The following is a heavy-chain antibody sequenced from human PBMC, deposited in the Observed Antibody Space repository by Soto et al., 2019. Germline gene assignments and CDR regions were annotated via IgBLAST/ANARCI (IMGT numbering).Heavy chain of an antibody. CDR2: IHYSGTT. D-gene: IGHD6-13*01. Sequence: SETLSLTCTVSGCSISSYFWTWIRQPPGKGLEWIGYIHYSGTTSFFPSYNPSLRSRVTISEDTSKNQFSLKLLSVTTADTAVYFCAAGEASSRNLAPYYLDFWGQGTLVTVSS. J-gene: IGHJ4*02. CDR3: AAGEASSRNLAPYYLDF. V-gene: IGHV4-59*01. CDR1: GCSISSYF.